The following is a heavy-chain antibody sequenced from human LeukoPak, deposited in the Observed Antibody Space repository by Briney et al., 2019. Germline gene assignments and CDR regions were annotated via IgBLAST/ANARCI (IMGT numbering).Heavy chain of an antibody. D-gene: IGHD1-14*01. V-gene: IGHV3-7*01. J-gene: IGHJ4*02. CDR3: ARSLWPEDS. CDR1: GFTFTDYY. CDR2: INQDGSTK. Sequence: PGGTLRLSCAASGFTFTDYYISWVRQAPGKGLEWVASINQDGSTKIYVKSVKGRFTISRDNAKESVYLQMDSLTADDTAVYYCARSLWPEDSWGQGTQVTVSS.